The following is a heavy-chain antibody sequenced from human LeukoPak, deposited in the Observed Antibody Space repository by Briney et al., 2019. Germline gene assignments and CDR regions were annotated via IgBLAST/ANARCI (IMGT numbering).Heavy chain of an antibody. D-gene: IGHD5-12*01. CDR2: IYCSGST. CDR1: GGSISSGGYY. V-gene: IGHV4-31*03. J-gene: IGHJ5*02. Sequence: SQTLSLTCTVSGGSISSGGYYWSWIRQHPGKGLEWIGYIYCSGSTYYNPSLKSRVTISVDTSKNQFSLKLSSVTAADTAVYYCARDKWPRGWFDPWGQGTLVTVSS. CDR3: ARDKWPRGWFDP.